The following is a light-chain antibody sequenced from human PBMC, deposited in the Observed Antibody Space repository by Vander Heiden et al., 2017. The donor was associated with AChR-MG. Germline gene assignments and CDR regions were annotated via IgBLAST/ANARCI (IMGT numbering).Light chain of an antibody. V-gene: IGKV4-1*01. CDR3: QQYYRSPLT. CDR1: QSVLYSSNKKNY. CDR2: WAA. J-gene: IGKJ4*01. Sequence: EIVMTTHPDSPVVSRSDRATINCKSIQSVLYSSNKKNYLALYQQKPGHPPKLLIYWAATRESWVPDRFSGSGSGTDFTLTISSLQAEDVAVYYCQQYYRSPLTFGGGTKVEIK.